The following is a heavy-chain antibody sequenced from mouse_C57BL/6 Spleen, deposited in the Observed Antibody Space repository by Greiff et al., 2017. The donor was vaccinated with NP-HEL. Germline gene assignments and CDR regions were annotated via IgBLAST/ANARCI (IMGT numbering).Heavy chain of an antibody. CDR3: ARGTAQATGWFAY. Sequence: QVQLQQPGAELVRPGTSVKLSCKASGYTFTSYWMHWVKQRPGQGLEWIGVIDPSDSYTNYNQKFKGKATLTVDTSSSTAYMQLSSLTSEDSAVYYCARGTAQATGWFAYWGQGTLVTVSA. J-gene: IGHJ3*01. D-gene: IGHD3-2*02. V-gene: IGHV1-59*01. CDR2: IDPSDSYT. CDR1: GYTFTSYW.